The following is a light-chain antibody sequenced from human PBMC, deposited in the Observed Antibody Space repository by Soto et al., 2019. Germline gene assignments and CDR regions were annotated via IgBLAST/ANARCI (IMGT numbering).Light chain of an antibody. CDR3: QQRSNWPLT. Sequence: EIVLTQSPATLSLSPGERATLSCRASQSVSSYLAWYQQKPGQAPRLLIYDASNGATGIPARFSGSGSGTDFTLTISNLEPEDFAAYYCQQRSNWPLTFGGGTKV. CDR2: DAS. CDR1: QSVSSY. V-gene: IGKV3-11*01. J-gene: IGKJ4*01.